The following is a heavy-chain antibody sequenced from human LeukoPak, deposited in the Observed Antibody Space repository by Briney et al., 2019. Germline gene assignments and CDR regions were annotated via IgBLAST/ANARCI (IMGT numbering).Heavy chain of an antibody. Sequence: SETLSLTCTVSGGSISSSSYYWGWIRQPPGKGLEWIASIYYSGSTYYNPSLKSRVTISVDTSKNQFSLKLSSVTAADTAVYYCARAAAGPLWGYYYMDVWGKGTTVTVSS. CDR3: ARAAAGPLWGYYYMDV. CDR1: GGSISSSSYY. D-gene: IGHD6-13*01. J-gene: IGHJ6*03. CDR2: IYYSGST. V-gene: IGHV4-39*07.